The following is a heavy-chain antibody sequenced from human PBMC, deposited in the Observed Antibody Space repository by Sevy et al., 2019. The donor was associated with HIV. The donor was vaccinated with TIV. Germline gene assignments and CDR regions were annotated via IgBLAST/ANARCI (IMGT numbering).Heavy chain of an antibody. D-gene: IGHD1-26*01. CDR1: GFTFSSYN. J-gene: IGHJ4*02. Sequence: GGSVRLSCAASGFTFSSYNMNWVRQAPGKGLEWVSSISGSSNYIYYAESLTGRFIISRDNAKNTVYLQMNSLRPDDTAVYFCSRGPPDGSYDYFDYWGQGTLVTVSS. CDR2: ISGSSNYI. CDR3: SRGPPDGSYDYFDY. V-gene: IGHV3-21*06.